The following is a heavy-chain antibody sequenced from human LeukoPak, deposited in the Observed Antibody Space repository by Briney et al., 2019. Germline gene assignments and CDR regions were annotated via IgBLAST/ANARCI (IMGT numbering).Heavy chain of an antibody. J-gene: IGHJ6*04. V-gene: IGHV4-34*01. CDR1: GDSLTGYY. CDR3: ASLVTMVRGVTQSDV. CDR2: INHSGST. D-gene: IGHD3-10*01. Sequence: SETLSLTCTVSGDSLTGYYWGWIRQPPGKGLEWIGEINHSGSTNYNPSLKSRVTISVDTSKNQFSLKLSSVTAADTAVYYCASLVTMVRGVTQSDVWGKGTTVTVSS.